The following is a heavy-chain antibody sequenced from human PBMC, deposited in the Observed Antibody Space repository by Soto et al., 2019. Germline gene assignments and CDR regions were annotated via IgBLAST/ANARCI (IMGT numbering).Heavy chain of an antibody. CDR3: TTAPYVWGSYGKNY. Sequence: QVQLVESGGGVVQPGRSLRLSCAASGFTFSSYLIHWVRQGPGKGLEWVAVIWYDGSNKYYADSVKGRFTISRDNSKNTLYLQMNSLKTEDTAVYYCTTAPYVWGSYGKNYWGQGTLVTVSS. J-gene: IGHJ4*02. V-gene: IGHV3-33*01. CDR1: GFTFSSYL. D-gene: IGHD3-16*01. CDR2: IWYDGSNK.